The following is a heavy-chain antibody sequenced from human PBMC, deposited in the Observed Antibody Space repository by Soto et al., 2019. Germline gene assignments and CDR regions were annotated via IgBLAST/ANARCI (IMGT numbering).Heavy chain of an antibody. CDR2: ISSSSSYI. V-gene: IGHV3-21*01. CDR3: ARGRDYGSGSYSGWFDP. J-gene: IGHJ5*02. Sequence: EVQLVESGGGLVKPGGSLRLSCAASGCSFSSYSMNWVRQAPGKGLEWVSAISSSSSYIYYADSVKGRFTLSKDNAKNSLYLQMNSLRAEDPAVYYCARGRDYGSGSYSGWFDPWGQGTLVTVSS. D-gene: IGHD3-10*01. CDR1: GCSFSSYS.